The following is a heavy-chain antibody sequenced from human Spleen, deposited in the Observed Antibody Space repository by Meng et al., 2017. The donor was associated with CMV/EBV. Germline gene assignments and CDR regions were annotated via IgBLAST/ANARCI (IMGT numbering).Heavy chain of an antibody. J-gene: IGHJ4*02. V-gene: IGHV3-30-3*01. CDR1: GFTFSTYA. CDR2: MSFGPNNK. CDR3: ARVYETEWSYSGF. D-gene: IGHD3-3*01. Sequence: GESLKISCAASGFTFSTYAMHWVRQAPGKGLEWVAVMSFGPNNKHYADSVKGRFTISRDNSKRTLYLEMNSLRPEDTAVYYCARVYETEWSYSGFWGQGTLVTVSS.